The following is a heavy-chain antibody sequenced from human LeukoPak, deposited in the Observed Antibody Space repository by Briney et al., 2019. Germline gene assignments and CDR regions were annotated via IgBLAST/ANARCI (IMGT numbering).Heavy chain of an antibody. CDR1: GFTFNSYA. Sequence: GGSLRLSCAASGFTFNSYAMNWVRQAPGKGLEWVSIISGSGGSTYYADSVKGRFTISRDKSKNTLYLQMNSLRAEDTAVYYCAKGRDGYNPLFDYWGQGTLVTVSS. V-gene: IGHV3-23*01. D-gene: IGHD5-24*01. CDR2: ISGSGGST. CDR3: AKGRDGYNPLFDY. J-gene: IGHJ4*02.